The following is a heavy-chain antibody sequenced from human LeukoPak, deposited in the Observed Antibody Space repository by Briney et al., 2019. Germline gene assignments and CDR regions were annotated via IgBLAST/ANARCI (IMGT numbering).Heavy chain of an antibody. CDR1: GFTFGTNP. CDR2: ISGSGGST. CDR3: AKDPPRSIAARPTTFDY. Sequence: GGSLGLSCAASGFTFGTNPIGGFGQPPGKGREWVSAISGSGGSTYYADSVKGRFTISRDNSKNTLYLQMNSLRAEDTAVYYCAKDPPRSIAARPTTFDYWGQGTLVTVSS. J-gene: IGHJ4*02. D-gene: IGHD6-6*01. V-gene: IGHV3-23*01.